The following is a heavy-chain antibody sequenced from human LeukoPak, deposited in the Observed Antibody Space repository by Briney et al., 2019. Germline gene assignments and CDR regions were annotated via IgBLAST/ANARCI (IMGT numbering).Heavy chain of an antibody. CDR1: GFTFSFYS. CDR2: ISSSGSTI. CDR3: AELGITMIGGV. J-gene: IGHJ6*04. V-gene: IGHV3-48*04. D-gene: IGHD3-10*02. Sequence: GGSLRLSCAASGFTFSFYSMNWVRQAPGKGLEWVSYISSSGSTIYYADSVKGRFTISRDNAKNSLYLQMNSLRAEDTAVYYCAELGITMIGGVWGKGTTVTISS.